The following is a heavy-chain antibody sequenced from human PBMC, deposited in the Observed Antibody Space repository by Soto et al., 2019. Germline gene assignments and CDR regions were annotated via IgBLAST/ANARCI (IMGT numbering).Heavy chain of an antibody. CDR2: IIPIFGTA. CDR3: ARAASPIRIIMIVVSLNGAFDI. Sequence: SVKVSCKASGGTFSSYAISWVRQAPGQGLEWMGGIIPIFGTANYAQKFQGRVTITADESTSTAYMELSSLRSEDTAVYYCARAASPIRIIMIVVSLNGAFDIWGKGKMVTVSS. V-gene: IGHV1-69*13. J-gene: IGHJ3*02. CDR1: GGTFSSYA. D-gene: IGHD3-22*01.